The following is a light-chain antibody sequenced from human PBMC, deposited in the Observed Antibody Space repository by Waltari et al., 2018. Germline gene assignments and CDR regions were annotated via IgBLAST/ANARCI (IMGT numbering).Light chain of an antibody. V-gene: IGKV4-1*01. CDR1: QSVLYSSKNNNY. Sequence: DIVMTQSPDSLAVSLGERATSNCKSSQSVLYSSKNNNYLAWDQQKPGQPPKLLIYWASTRESRGPDRFSVSGSGTDVTLTISSLQAEDVAVYYCQQYDSTPLTFGPGTKVDI. CDR2: WAS. CDR3: QQYDSTPLT. J-gene: IGKJ3*01.